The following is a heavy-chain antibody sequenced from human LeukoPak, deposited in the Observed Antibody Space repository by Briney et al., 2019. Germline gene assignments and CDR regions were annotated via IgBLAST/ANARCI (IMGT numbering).Heavy chain of an antibody. V-gene: IGHV3-23*01. D-gene: IGHD1-26*01. CDR1: GFTFSSYA. CDR2: ISGGGGIT. J-gene: IGHJ4*02. Sequence: SGGSLRLSCAAYGFTFSSYAMGWVRQAPGKGLEWVSGISGGGGITYYADSVKGRFTISRDNSKKTLYLQMSSLRAEDTAIYYCAKEGPTTGWPFDYWGQGTLVTVSS. CDR3: AKEGPTTGWPFDY.